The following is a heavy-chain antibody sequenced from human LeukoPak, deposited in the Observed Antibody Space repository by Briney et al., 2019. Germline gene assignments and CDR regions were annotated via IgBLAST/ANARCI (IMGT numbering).Heavy chain of an antibody. Sequence: GGSLRLSCAVSGFTFSSYAMHWVRQAPGKGLEWVAVISYDGSNKYYADSVKGRFTISRDNSKNTLYLQMNSLRAEDTAVYYCARERLAVAVFDYWGQGTLVTVSS. CDR3: ARERLAVAVFDY. J-gene: IGHJ4*02. V-gene: IGHV3-30-3*01. CDR1: GFTFSSYA. CDR2: ISYDGSNK. D-gene: IGHD6-19*01.